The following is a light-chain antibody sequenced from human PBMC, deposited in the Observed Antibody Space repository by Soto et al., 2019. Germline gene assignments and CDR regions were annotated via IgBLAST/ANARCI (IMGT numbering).Light chain of an antibody. CDR1: QSISSY. CDR2: AAY. CDR3: QQSYSTPLT. V-gene: IGKV1-39*01. Sequence: DIQITQSQSSLSASVGDRVTITCRASQSISSYLNWYQQKPGKARKLLIYAAYSLQSGVTSRFSGSGSGTDFTLTISSLQPEDFATYYCQQSYSTPLTVGGGTKVDIK. J-gene: IGKJ4*01.